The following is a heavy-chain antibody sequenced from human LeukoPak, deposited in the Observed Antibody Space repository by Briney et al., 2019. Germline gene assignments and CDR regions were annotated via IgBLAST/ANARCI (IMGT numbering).Heavy chain of an antibody. CDR1: GYTFTGYY. V-gene: IGHV1-2*06. Sequence: APVKVSCKASGYTFTGYYIFWVRQAPGQGLKWMGRINPNSGGTQYAQEFQGRVTMTRDTSISTAYMELSRLRSDDTAVYYCARGYCSGGGCCSVENWFDPWGQGTLVTVSS. D-gene: IGHD2-15*01. CDR3: ARGYCSGGGCCSVENWFDP. CDR2: INPNSGGT. J-gene: IGHJ5*02.